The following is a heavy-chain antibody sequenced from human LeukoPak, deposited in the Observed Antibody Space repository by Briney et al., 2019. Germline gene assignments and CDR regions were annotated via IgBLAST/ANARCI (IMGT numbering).Heavy chain of an antibody. CDR1: GGSISSYY. D-gene: IGHD4-17*01. CDR2: IYYGGST. V-gene: IGHV4-59*08. Sequence: SETLSLTCTVSGGSISSYYWSWIRQPPGKGLEWIGYIYYGGSTNYNPSLKSRVTISVDTSKNQFSLKLSSVTAADTAVCYCARLTVTGLNWYFDLWGRGTLVTVSS. CDR3: ARLTVTGLNWYFDL. J-gene: IGHJ2*01.